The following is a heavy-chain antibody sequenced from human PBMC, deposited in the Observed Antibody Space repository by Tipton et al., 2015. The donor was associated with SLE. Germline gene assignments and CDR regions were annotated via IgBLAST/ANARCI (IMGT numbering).Heavy chain of an antibody. CDR2: IYTSGST. CDR3: ARDADYSKVLDY. V-gene: IGHV4-61*02. Sequence: LRLSCTVSGGSISSGSYYWSWIRQPAGKGLEWIGRIYTSGSTNYNPSLKSRVTISVDTSKNLFSLKLSSVTAADTAVYYCARDADYSKVLDYWGQGTLVTVSS. D-gene: IGHD4-11*01. CDR1: GGSISSGSYY. J-gene: IGHJ4*02.